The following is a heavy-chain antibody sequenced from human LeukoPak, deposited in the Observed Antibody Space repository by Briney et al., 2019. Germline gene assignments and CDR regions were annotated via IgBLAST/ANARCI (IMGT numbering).Heavy chain of an antibody. V-gene: IGHV3-23*01. Sequence: GGSLRLSCAASGFTFSSYAMSWVRQAPGKGREWVSGISGSGVTYFADSVKGRFTISRDNSKNTLYLQMNSLSADDTAVYSCAKLANWGPFDAFDIWGQGTMVTVSS. CDR1: GFTFSSYA. J-gene: IGHJ3*02. CDR2: ISGSGVT. CDR3: AKLANWGPFDAFDI. D-gene: IGHD7-27*01.